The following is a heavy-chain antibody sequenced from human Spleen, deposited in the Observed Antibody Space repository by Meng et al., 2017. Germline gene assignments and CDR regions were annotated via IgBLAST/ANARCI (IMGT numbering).Heavy chain of an antibody. D-gene: IGHD3-22*01. CDR1: GFTFSDHY. Sequence: GESLKISCAASGFTFSDHYMSWIRQTPGKGLEWVACITDGGTTIYYADSVKGRFTIARDNAKNSLYLQMNSLRVEDTAVYYCARDLYYDSSGHYDADAFDVWGQGTMVTVSS. V-gene: IGHV3-11*01. CDR2: ITDGGTTI. CDR3: ARDLYYDSSGHYDADAFDV. J-gene: IGHJ3*01.